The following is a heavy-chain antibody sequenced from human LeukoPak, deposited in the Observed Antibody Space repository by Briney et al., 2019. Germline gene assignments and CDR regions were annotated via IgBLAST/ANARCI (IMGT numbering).Heavy chain of an antibody. CDR2: ISYDGSNK. J-gene: IGHJ5*02. Sequence: PGGSLRLSCAASGFTFSSYGMHWVRQAPGKGLEWVAVISYDGSNKYYADSVKGRFTISRDNSKNTLYLQMKSLRAEDTAVYYCAPDHYYDSSGYPISYNWFDPWGQGTLVTVSS. CDR3: APDHYYDSSGYPISYNWFDP. CDR1: GFTFSSYG. D-gene: IGHD3-22*01. V-gene: IGHV3-30*03.